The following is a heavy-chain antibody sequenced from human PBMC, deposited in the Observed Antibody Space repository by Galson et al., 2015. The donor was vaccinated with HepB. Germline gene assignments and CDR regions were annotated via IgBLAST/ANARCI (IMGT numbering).Heavy chain of an antibody. J-gene: IGHJ3*02. CDR2: ISYDGNIQ. CDR1: EFIFSSYD. CDR3: ARDWETSGYVMGAFDI. V-gene: IGHV3-30-3*01. Sequence: SLRLSCAASEFIFSSYDMHWVRQAPGKGLEWVAVISYDGNIQYYADSVKGRFTISRDNSKNILYLQMSSLRADDTAVYYCARDWETSGYVMGAFDIWGQGTMGNVPS. D-gene: IGHD3-22*01.